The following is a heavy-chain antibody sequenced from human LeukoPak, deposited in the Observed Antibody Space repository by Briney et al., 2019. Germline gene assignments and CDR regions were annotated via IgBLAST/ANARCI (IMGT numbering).Heavy chain of an antibody. CDR1: GYTLTELS. CDR2: IITYSGKT. Sequence: GASVKVSCKVSGYTLTELSMHWVRQAPGQGLEWLGWIITYSGKTYYAEKIQGRVSMTTDTSTSTAYMELRSLRSDDTAVYYCARDLVKDRRNWGNHGMDVWGQGTTVTVS. D-gene: IGHD7-27*01. J-gene: IGHJ6*02. CDR3: ARDLVKDRRNWGNHGMDV. V-gene: IGHV1-18*01.